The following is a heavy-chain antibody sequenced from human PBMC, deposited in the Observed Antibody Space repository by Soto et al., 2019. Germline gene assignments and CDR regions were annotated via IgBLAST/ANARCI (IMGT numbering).Heavy chain of an antibody. D-gene: IGHD6-6*01. J-gene: IGHJ5*02. CDR3: ARSVAARRGEDWFDP. Sequence: SVGSLRLSCAASGFTVSSNYMSWVRQAPGKGLEWVSVIYSGGSTYYADSVKGRFTISRDNSKNTLYLQMNSLRAEDTAVYYCARSVAARRGEDWFDPWGQGTLVTVSS. V-gene: IGHV3-53*01. CDR1: GFTVSSNY. CDR2: IYSGGST.